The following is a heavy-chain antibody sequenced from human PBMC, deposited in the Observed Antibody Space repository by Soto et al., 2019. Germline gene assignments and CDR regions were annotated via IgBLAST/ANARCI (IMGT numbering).Heavy chain of an antibody. J-gene: IGHJ4*02. CDR1: GASISTSY. CDR2: IYNGEST. D-gene: IGHD5-18*01. CDR3: ARRYSYGHFDY. Sequence: QVQLQESGPGLVRPSETLSLTCTVSGASISTSYWSWIRQPPGKGLEYIGYIYNGESTNYNPSLKRRVTISVDTSKNQFSLKLRSVTAADTAVYYCARRYSYGHFDYWGQGTLVTVSS. V-gene: IGHV4-59*08.